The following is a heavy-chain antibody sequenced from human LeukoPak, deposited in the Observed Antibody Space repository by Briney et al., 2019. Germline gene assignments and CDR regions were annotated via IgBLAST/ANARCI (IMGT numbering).Heavy chain of an antibody. J-gene: IGHJ6*03. V-gene: IGHV1-2*02. CDR3: ARFAVPAAIPFYYYYMDV. CDR1: GYTFTGYY. D-gene: IGHD2-2*01. Sequence: ASVKVSCKASGYTFTGYYMHWVRQAPGQGLEWMGWINPNSGGTNYAQKFQGRVTMTRDTSISTAYMELSRLRSDDTAVYYCARFAVPAAIPFYYYYMDVWGKGTTVTVSS. CDR2: INPNSGGT.